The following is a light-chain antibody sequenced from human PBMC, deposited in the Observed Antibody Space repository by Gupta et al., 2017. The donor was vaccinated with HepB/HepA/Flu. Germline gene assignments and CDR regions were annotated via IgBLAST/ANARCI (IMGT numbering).Light chain of an antibody. J-gene: IGKJ2*01. Sequence: EAVLTQSPLSLPVTLGQPASISCRSSQSLVYRDGNIYLNWFHQRPGQSPRHLIYKVSNRDSGVPDRFSATGSGTDFTLKISRVEAEDVGIYYCMQGTHWPYTFGQGTKLEIK. CDR2: KVS. CDR1: QSLVYRDGNIY. V-gene: IGKV2-30*01. CDR3: MQGTHWPYT.